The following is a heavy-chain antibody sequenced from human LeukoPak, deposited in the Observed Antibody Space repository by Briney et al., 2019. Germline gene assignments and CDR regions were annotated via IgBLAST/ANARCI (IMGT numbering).Heavy chain of an antibody. CDR1: GGSISGSTSY. CDR2: LNYSGTT. Sequence: MASETLSLTCTVSGGSISGSTSYWGWIRQSPGKGVEWIGLLNYSGTTYYNPSFKSRVSISIDRSRTQFSLKLSSVTAADTAFYYCSRYDSDTGDFDPWGQGTLVTISS. CDR3: SRYDSDTGDFDP. J-gene: IGHJ5*02. V-gene: IGHV4-39*07. D-gene: IGHD3-10*01.